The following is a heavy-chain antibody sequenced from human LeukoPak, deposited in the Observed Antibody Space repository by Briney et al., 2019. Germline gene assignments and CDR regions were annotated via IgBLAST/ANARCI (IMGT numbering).Heavy chain of an antibody. D-gene: IGHD6-13*01. V-gene: IGHV1-18*04. CDR1: GYTFTSYY. Sequence: GASVKVSCKASGYTFTSYYMHWVRQAPGQGLEWMGWISAYNGNTNYAQKLQGRVTMTTDTSTSTAYMELRSLRSDDTAVYYCARDHGRIAAAGSPDFDYWGQGTLVTVSS. CDR2: ISAYNGNT. CDR3: ARDHGRIAAAGSPDFDY. J-gene: IGHJ4*02.